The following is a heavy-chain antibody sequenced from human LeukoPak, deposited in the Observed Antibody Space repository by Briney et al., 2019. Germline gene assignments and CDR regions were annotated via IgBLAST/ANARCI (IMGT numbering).Heavy chain of an antibody. V-gene: IGHV4-59*08. CDR3: ARGITMIVVVPYAFDI. CDR1: GGSISSYY. J-gene: IGHJ3*02. D-gene: IGHD3-22*01. CDR2: IYYSGST. Sequence: SETLSLTCTVSGGSISSYYWSWIRQPPGKGLEWIGYIYYSGSTNYNPSLKSRVTKSVDTSKNQFSLKLSSVTAADTAVYYCARGITMIVVVPYAFDIWGQGTMVTVSS.